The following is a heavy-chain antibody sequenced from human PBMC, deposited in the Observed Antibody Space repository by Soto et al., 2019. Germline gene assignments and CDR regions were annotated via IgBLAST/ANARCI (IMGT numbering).Heavy chain of an antibody. D-gene: IGHD3-22*01. J-gene: IGHJ4*02. CDR1: GFTFSSYA. CDR2: ISGSGGST. CDR3: AKVDKSLYYYDSSGPIFDY. V-gene: IGHV3-23*01. Sequence: GGSLRLSCAASGFTFSSYAMSWVRQAPGKGLDWVSAISGSGGSTYYADSVKGRFTISRDNSKNTLYLQMNSLRAEDTAVYYCAKVDKSLYYYDSSGPIFDYWGQGTLVTVSS.